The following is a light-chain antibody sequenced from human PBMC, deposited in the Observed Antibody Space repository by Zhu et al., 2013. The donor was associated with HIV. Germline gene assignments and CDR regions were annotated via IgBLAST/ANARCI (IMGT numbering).Light chain of an antibody. J-gene: IGKJ1*01. CDR3: MQSLQTPWT. CDR2: MVS. Sequence: DVVMTQSPLSLPVTLGQPATISCRSSQSLVHSDGNTYLTWFQQRPGQSPRRLIYMVSIRDSGVPDRFSASGSGTHFTLKIGRVEAEDVGVYYCMQSLQTPWTFGQGTKVEIK. V-gene: IGKV2-30*02. CDR1: QSLVHSDGNTY.